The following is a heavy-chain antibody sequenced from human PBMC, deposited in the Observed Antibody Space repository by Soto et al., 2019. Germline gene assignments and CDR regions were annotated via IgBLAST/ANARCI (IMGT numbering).Heavy chain of an antibody. D-gene: IGHD5-12*01. J-gene: IGHJ5*02. CDR2: ISGSGGST. V-gene: IGHV3-23*01. CDR1: GFTFSSYA. CDR3: AKDPLGSGYDYSWFDP. Sequence: GGSLRLSCAASGFTFSSYAMSWVRQAPGKGLEWVSAISGSGGSTYYADSVKGRFTISRDNSKNTLYLQMNSLRAEDTAVYYCAKDPLGSGYDYSWFDPWGQGTLVTVSS.